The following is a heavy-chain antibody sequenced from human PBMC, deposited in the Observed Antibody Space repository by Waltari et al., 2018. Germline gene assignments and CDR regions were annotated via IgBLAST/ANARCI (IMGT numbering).Heavy chain of an antibody. Sequence: QVQLVESGGGVVQPGGALRLPCAASGFTFSSFGMHWVRQAPGRGLEWVAFIRDDGSNKHYADSVKGRFTISRDNSKNTLYLQMNSLRAEDTAVYYCAKTGGFLEWLLTYYFDYWGQGTLVTVSS. D-gene: IGHD3-3*01. CDR2: IRDDGSNK. CDR3: AKTGGFLEWLLTYYFDY. V-gene: IGHV3-30*02. CDR1: GFTFSSFG. J-gene: IGHJ4*02.